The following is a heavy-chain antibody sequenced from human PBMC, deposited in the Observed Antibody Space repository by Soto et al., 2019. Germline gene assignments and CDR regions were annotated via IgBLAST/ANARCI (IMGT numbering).Heavy chain of an antibody. J-gene: IGHJ4*02. CDR3: GRAEGHDTAYFSDY. V-gene: IGHV3-49*04. Sequence: SLRLSCTGXXCSFGDYSXXXVRQAPGKGLEWVGLIRYQTYHETSEYAASVKDRFTITRDDSNSGSYLQLPSPRAEDSAVYYCGRAEGHDTAYFSDYWGQGTLVTVSS. D-gene: IGHD1-1*01. CDR1: XCSFGDYS. CDR2: IRYQTYHETS.